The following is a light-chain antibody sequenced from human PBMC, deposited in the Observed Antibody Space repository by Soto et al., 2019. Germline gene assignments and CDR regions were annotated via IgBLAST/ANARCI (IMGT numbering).Light chain of an antibody. CDR3: QLYGISPH. V-gene: IGKV3-20*01. Sequence: EIVLTQSPGTLSLSPGERAILSCRASQSVSSSYLAWYRQKPGQAPSLLIYGASSRATGIPDRFSGSASGTDFTLTINRLEPEDFAVYYCQLYGISPHFGQGTRLEIK. J-gene: IGKJ5*01. CDR2: GAS. CDR1: QSVSSSY.